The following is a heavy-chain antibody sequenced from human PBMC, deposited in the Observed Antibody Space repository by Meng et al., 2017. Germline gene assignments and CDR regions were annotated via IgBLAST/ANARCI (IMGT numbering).Heavy chain of an antibody. CDR3: AHRRGDSREGWFDP. CDR2: IYWDDDK. D-gene: IGHD2-21*02. J-gene: IGHJ5*02. Sequence: QITLKEYGPTLVKPTQTLTLTCTFSGFSLSTSGVGVGWIRQPPGKALEWLALIYWDDDKRYSPSLKSRLTITKDTSKNQVVLTMTNMDPVDTATYYCAHRRGDSREGWFDPWGQGTLVTGSS. CDR1: GFSLSTSGVG. V-gene: IGHV2-5*02.